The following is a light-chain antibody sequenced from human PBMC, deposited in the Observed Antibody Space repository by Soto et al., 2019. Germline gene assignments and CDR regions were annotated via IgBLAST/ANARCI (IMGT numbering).Light chain of an antibody. V-gene: IGKV3-20*01. CDR3: QQYGSSGT. Sequence: ETVMTQPPATLSVSPGERATLSCRASQSVNSKLAWYQQKPGQTPRLLIYGASNRATGIPDRFSGSGSGTDFTLTISRLEPEDFAVYYCQQYGSSGTFGQGTKVDIK. J-gene: IGKJ1*01. CDR2: GAS. CDR1: QSVNSK.